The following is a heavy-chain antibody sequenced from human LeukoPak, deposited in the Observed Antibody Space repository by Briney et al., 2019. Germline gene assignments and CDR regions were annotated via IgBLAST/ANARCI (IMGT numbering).Heavy chain of an antibody. CDR2: IYPGDSET. CDR1: GYIFTSYW. CDR3: ARLKASRYYYGMDV. J-gene: IGHJ6*02. V-gene: IGHV5-51*01. Sequence: GEPPKISCKGSGYIFTSYWIGWVRQLPGKGLEGMGIIYPGDSETRYSPSFHGQVTISADKSISTAYLQWSRLKASATAMSYCARLKASRYYYGMDVWGQGTTVTVSS.